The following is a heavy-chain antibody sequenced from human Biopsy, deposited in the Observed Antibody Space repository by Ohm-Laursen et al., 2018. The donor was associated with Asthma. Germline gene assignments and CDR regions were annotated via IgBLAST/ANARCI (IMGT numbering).Heavy chain of an antibody. CDR1: GYTFISYA. D-gene: IGHD3-9*01. J-gene: IGHJ3*02. Sequence: ASVKVSCKASGYTFISYAIHWVRQAPGQRLEWMGWINAGNGNTKYSQKFQGRVTISRDTSASTAYMDLSSLRSEDTAVYYCARTYYDFLTGQVNDALAMWGQGTVVTVSS. CDR2: INAGNGNT. V-gene: IGHV1-3*01. CDR3: ARTYYDFLTGQVNDALAM.